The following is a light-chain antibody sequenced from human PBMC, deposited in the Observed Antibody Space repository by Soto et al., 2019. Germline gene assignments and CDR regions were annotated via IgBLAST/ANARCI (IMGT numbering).Light chain of an antibody. J-gene: IGKJ5*01. Sequence: DIVMTQSPDSLAVSLGERATINCKSSQSVLYSSNNKNYLAWYQQKPGQPPKLLIYWASTRESGVPDRFSASGSGTDFTLTISSLQAEDVAVYYCQHYYTTPITFGQGTRLEIK. V-gene: IGKV4-1*01. CDR1: QSVLYSSNNKNY. CDR3: QHYYTTPIT. CDR2: WAS.